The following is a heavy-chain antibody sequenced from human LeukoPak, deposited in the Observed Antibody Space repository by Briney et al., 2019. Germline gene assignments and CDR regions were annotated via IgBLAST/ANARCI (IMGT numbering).Heavy chain of an antibody. CDR3: AKSLIVATTRGDYFDY. Sequence: PGGSLRLSCAASGFTFSSYAMSWVRQAPGKGLEWVSGISGSGGTTYYADSVKGRLTISRDNSKNTLYLQMNSLRAEDTAKYYCAKSLIVATTRGDYFDYWGQGTLVTVSS. CDR1: GFTFSSYA. J-gene: IGHJ4*02. D-gene: IGHD5-12*01. V-gene: IGHV3-23*01. CDR2: ISGSGGTT.